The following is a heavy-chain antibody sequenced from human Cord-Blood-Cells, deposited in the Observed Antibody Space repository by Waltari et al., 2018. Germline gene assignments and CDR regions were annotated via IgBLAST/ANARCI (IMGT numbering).Heavy chain of an antibody. CDR2: IIPIFGTA. Sequence: QVQLVQSGAEVKKPGSSVKVSCKASGGTFSSYAISWVRQAPGQGLEWMGGIIPIFGTANYAQKFQGRVTITADKSTSTAYMELSSLRSEDTAVYYCARIVVSPRAAAGDYYYYGMGVWGQGTTVTVSS. CDR1: GGTFSSYA. J-gene: IGHJ6*02. V-gene: IGHV1-69*06. D-gene: IGHD6-13*01. CDR3: ARIVVSPRAAAGDYYYYGMGV.